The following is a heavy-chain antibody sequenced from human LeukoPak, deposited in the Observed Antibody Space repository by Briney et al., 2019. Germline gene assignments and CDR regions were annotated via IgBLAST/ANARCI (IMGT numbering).Heavy chain of an antibody. Sequence: ASVKVSCKASVYTFTVHYLHWLRQAPGQGLEWMGWIKPDSGATNFAQNFQGRVTMTSDTSINTAYMELSSLTSDDTAMYYCARDHDDGPDYWGQGTLVTVSA. CDR1: VYTFTVHY. D-gene: IGHD4/OR15-4a*01. J-gene: IGHJ4*02. V-gene: IGHV1-2*02. CDR2: IKPDSGAT. CDR3: ARDHDDGPDY.